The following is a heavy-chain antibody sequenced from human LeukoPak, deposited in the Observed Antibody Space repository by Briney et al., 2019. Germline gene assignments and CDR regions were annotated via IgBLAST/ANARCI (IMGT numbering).Heavy chain of an antibody. CDR3: ARGGCCSGGSCYGGGFDY. J-gene: IGHJ4*02. CDR2: INHRGST. V-gene: IGHV4-34*01. CDR1: GGSFSGYY. Sequence: PSETLSLTCAVYGGSFSGYYWSWIRQPPGKGLEWIGEINHRGSTNYNPSLKSRVTISVDTSKNQFSPKLTSVTAADTAVYYCARGGCCSGGSCYGGGFDYWGQGILVTVSS. D-gene: IGHD2-15*01.